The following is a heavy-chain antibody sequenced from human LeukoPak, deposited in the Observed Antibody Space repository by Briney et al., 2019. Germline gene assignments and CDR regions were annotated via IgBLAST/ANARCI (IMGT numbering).Heavy chain of an antibody. CDR2: MNPNSGNT. J-gene: IGHJ6*02. V-gene: IGHV1-8*01. Sequence: ASVKVSCKASGYTFTSYDINWVRQATGQGLEWMGWMNPNSGNTGYAQKFQGRVTMTRNTSISTAYMELSSLRSEDTAVYYCARGKPVLMVYAIFYYYYGMDVWGQGTTVTVSS. CDR1: GYTFTSYD. CDR3: ARGKPVLMVYAIFYYYYGMDV. D-gene: IGHD2-8*01.